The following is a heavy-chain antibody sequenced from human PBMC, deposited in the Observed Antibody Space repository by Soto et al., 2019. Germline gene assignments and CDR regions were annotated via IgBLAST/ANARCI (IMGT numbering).Heavy chain of an antibody. CDR2: IYYNGDT. V-gene: IGHV4-30-4*01. J-gene: IGHJ4*02. CDR3: AREGGDFVQVPYY. Sequence: QVRLQESGPKLVRPSQTLSLTCSVSGVSINRGDYYWSWIRQSPGRGLEWIGSIYYNGDTNYNPSLGSRLTMSVDTSENQLFLDLQSVVAADTAVYFCAREGGDFVQVPYYWGQGTLITVSS. CDR1: GVSINRGDYY. D-gene: IGHD3-3*01.